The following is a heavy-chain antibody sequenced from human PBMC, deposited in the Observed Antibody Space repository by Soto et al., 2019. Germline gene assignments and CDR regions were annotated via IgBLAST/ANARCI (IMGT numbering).Heavy chain of an antibody. CDR1: GGSISSSSYY. J-gene: IGHJ4*02. Sequence: QLQLQESGPGLVKPSETLSLTCTVSGGSISSSSYYWGWIRQPPGKGLEWIGSIYYSGSTYYNPSLKSRVTISVDTSKNQFSLKLSSVTAADTAVYYCARLSSDSSGYYATSDFDYWGQGTLVTVSS. D-gene: IGHD3-22*01. V-gene: IGHV4-39*01. CDR2: IYYSGST. CDR3: ARLSSDSSGYYATSDFDY.